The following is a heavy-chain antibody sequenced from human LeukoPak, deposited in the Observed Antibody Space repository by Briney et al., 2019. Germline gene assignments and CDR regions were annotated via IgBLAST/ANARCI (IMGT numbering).Heavy chain of an antibody. J-gene: IGHJ6*02. Sequence: GASVKVSCKASGYTFTGYYMHWVRQAPGQGLEWMGWINPNSGGTNYAQKFQGRVTMTRDTSISTACMELSRLRSDDTAVYYCARTPLERIYGMDVWGQGTTVTVSS. CDR2: INPNSGGT. CDR1: GYTFTGYY. D-gene: IGHD1-1*01. V-gene: IGHV1-2*02. CDR3: ARTPLERIYGMDV.